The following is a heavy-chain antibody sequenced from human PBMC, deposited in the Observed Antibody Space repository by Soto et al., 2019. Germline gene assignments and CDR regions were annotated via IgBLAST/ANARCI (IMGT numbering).Heavy chain of an antibody. V-gene: IGHV3-15*01. D-gene: IGHD6-13*01. CDR2: IKSKTDGGTT. CDR3: TTHIAAAGFWMYTDY. J-gene: IGHJ4*02. Sequence: GGCLRRYCAASGFTFSNAWMSWVRQAPGKGLEWVGRIKSKTDGGTTDYAAPVKGRFTISRDDSKNTLYLQMNSLKTEDTAVYYCTTHIAAAGFWMYTDYWGQGTLVTVSS. CDR1: GFTFSNAW.